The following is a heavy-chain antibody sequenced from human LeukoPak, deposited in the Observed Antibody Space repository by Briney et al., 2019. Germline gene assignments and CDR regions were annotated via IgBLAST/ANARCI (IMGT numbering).Heavy chain of an antibody. J-gene: IGHJ4*02. Sequence: GGSLRLSCAASGFTFSTYGMHWVRQAPGKGLEWVAVISYDGSNKYYADSVKGRFTISRDNSKNTLYLLMNSLRAEDTAVYYCAKDAYGYYDFWSGFYFDYWGQGTLVTVSS. V-gene: IGHV3-30*18. CDR1: GFTFSTYG. CDR3: AKDAYGYYDFWSGFYFDY. CDR2: ISYDGSNK. D-gene: IGHD3-3*01.